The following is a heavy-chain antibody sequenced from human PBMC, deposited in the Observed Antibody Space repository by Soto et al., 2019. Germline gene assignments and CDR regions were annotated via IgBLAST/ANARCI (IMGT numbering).Heavy chain of an antibody. V-gene: IGHV4-59*01. J-gene: IGHJ6*02. D-gene: IGHD3-10*01. Sequence: SETLSLTCTVSVGSISSYYWSWIRQPPGKGLEWIGYIYYSGSTNYNPSLKSRVTISVDTSKNQFSLKLSSVTAADTAVYYCASGGNTMVRGVMTYGMDVWGQGNTVT. CDR3: ASGGNTMVRGVMTYGMDV. CDR1: VGSISSYY. CDR2: IYYSGST.